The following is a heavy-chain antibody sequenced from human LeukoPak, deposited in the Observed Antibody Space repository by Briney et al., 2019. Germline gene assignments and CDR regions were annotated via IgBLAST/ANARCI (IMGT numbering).Heavy chain of an antibody. Sequence: PGGSLTLSCPASGFTFRSCAMSWVRQPAGRGLEGVSCIICTDGSTYYADSVRGGFTMSRDTYKNKLSLEINRLRDDDTAAYYCAKGRGSTSIDEYWGQGTLVTV. J-gene: IGHJ4*02. D-gene: IGHD2-2*01. CDR1: GFTFRSCA. CDR3: AKGRGSTSIDEY. CDR2: IICTDGST. V-gene: IGHV3-23*01.